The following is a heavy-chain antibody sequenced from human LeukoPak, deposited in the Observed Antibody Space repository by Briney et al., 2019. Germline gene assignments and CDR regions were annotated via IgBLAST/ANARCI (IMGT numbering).Heavy chain of an antibody. V-gene: IGHV3-21*01. D-gene: IGHD7-27*01. CDR3: ARDWGGYLVY. CDR1: GFTFNSYS. Sequence: GGSLRLSCAASGFTFNSYSMNWVRQAPGKGLEWVSSISSSSSYIYYADSVKGRFTISRDNAKNSLYLQMNSLRAEDTAVYYCARDWGGYLVYWGQGTLVTVSS. J-gene: IGHJ4*02. CDR2: ISSSSSYI.